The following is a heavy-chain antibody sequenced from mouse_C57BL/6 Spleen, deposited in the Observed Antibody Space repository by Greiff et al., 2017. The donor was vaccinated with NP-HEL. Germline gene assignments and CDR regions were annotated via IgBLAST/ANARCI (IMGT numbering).Heavy chain of an antibody. D-gene: IGHD1-1*01. CDR2: IDPETGGT. Sequence: QVQLQQSGAELVRPGASVTLSCKASGYTFTDYEMHWVKQTPVHGLEWIGAIDPETGGTAYNQKFKGKAILTADKSSSTAYMELRSLTSEDSAVYYCTRWGTTVVATGFDYWGQGTTLTVSS. J-gene: IGHJ2*01. V-gene: IGHV1-15*01. CDR3: TRWGTTVVATGFDY. CDR1: GYTFTDYE.